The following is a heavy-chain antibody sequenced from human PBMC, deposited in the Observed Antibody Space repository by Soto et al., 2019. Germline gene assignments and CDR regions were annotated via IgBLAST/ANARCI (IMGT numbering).Heavy chain of an antibody. Sequence: QVQLVESGGGVVQPGRSLRLSCAASGFTFSSYGMHWVRQAPGKGLEWVAVISYDGSNKYYADSVKGRFTISRDNSKNTLYLQMISLRAEDTAVYYCAKGTKWEPPAVQYWGQGTLVTVS. CDR3: AKGTKWEPPAVQY. CDR1: GFTFSSYG. V-gene: IGHV3-30*18. D-gene: IGHD1-26*01. J-gene: IGHJ4*02. CDR2: ISYDGSNK.